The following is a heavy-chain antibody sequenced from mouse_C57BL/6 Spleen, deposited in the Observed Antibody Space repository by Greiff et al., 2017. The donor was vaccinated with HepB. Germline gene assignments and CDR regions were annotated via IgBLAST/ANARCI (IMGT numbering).Heavy chain of an antibody. V-gene: IGHV1-50*01. J-gene: IGHJ2*01. Sequence: QLQQPGAELVKPGASVKLSCKASGYTFTSYWMQWVKQRPGQGLEWIGEIDPSDSYTNYNQKFKGKATLTVDTSSSTAYMQLSSLTSEDSAVYYCARREELYYFDYWGQGTTLTVSS. CDR1: GYTFTSYW. CDR2: IDPSDSYT. CDR3: ARREELYYFDY.